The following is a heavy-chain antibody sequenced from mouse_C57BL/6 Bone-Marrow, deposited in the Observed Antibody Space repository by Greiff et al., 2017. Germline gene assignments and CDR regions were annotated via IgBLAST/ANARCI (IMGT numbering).Heavy chain of an antibody. CDR2: INPNNGGT. CDR3: ARRGTYYYGRWFAY. J-gene: IGHJ3*01. Sequence: VQLKQSGPELVKPGASVKMSCKASGYTFTDYNMHWVKQSHGKSLEWIGYINPNNGGTSYNQKFKGKATLTVNKSSSTAYMELRSLTSEDAAVYYGARRGTYYYGRWFAYWGQGTLVTVSA. D-gene: IGHD1-1*01. CDR1: GYTFTDYN. V-gene: IGHV1-22*01.